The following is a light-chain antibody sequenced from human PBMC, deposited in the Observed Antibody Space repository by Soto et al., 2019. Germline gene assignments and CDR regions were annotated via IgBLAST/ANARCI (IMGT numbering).Light chain of an antibody. CDR1: QSISSY. CDR3: QQRYSTPLT. Sequence: DIEMTQSPSSLSASVGERVTITCRASQSISSYLNWYQQKPGKAPKLLIYAASSLQSGVPSRFSGSGSGTDFTLTISSLQPEDFATYYCQQRYSTPLTFGGGTKVDIK. J-gene: IGKJ4*01. CDR2: AAS. V-gene: IGKV1-39*01.